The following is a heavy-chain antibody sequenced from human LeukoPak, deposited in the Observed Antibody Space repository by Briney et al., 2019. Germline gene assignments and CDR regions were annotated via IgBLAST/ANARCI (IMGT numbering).Heavy chain of an antibody. J-gene: IGHJ4*02. CDR2: IYYGGST. D-gene: IGHD2-15*01. CDR3: ARKYCSGCDCYSNY. CDR1: GGSISSSGYY. V-gene: IGHV4-39*01. Sequence: PSETLSLTCTVSGGSISSSGYYWGWIRQPPGKGLEWIGSIYYGGSTYYNPSLKSRVTISVDTSKNQFSLKLSSVTAADTAMYYCARKYCSGCDCYSNYWGQGTLVTVSS.